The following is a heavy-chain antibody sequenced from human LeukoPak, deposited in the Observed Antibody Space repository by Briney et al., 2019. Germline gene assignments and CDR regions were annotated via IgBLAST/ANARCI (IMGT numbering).Heavy chain of an antibody. CDR1: GYTFTGYY. CDR3: ARGPGYSSSWYRYYFDY. CDR2: INPNSGGT. V-gene: IGHV1-2*02. J-gene: IGHJ4*02. Sequence: ASVKVSCKASGYTFTGYYMHWVRQAPGQGLEWMGWINPNSGGTNYAQKFQGRVTMTRDTSISTAYMELSRLRSDDTAVYYCARGPGYSSSWYRYYFDYWGQGTLVTVSS. D-gene: IGHD6-13*01.